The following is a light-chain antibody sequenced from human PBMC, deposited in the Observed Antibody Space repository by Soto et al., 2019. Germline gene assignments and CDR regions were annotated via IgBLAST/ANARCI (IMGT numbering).Light chain of an antibody. J-gene: IGKJ4*01. V-gene: IGKV3-11*01. CDR2: DVS. CDR1: QSVSSY. Sequence: EIVLTQSPATLALSPGERATLSCRASQSVSSYLAWYQQKPGQAPRLLIYDVSNRATGIPARFSGSGSGTDFTLTISSLEPEDFAVYYCQQRSNWPLTFGGGTKVEIK. CDR3: QQRSNWPLT.